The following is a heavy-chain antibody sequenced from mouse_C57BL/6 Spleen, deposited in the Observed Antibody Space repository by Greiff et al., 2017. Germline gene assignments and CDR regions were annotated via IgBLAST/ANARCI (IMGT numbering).Heavy chain of an antibody. D-gene: IGHD1-1*01. CDR1: GYAFSSYW. V-gene: IGHV1-80*01. CDR3: ARSGYYGSSPYWYFDV. Sequence: QLQQSGAELVKPGASVKISCKASGYAFSSYWMNWVKQRPGKGLEWIGQIYPGDGDTNYNGKFKGKATLTADKSSSTAYMQLSSLTSEDSAFYFCARSGYYGSSPYWYFDVWGTGTTVTVSS. CDR2: IYPGDGDT. J-gene: IGHJ1*03.